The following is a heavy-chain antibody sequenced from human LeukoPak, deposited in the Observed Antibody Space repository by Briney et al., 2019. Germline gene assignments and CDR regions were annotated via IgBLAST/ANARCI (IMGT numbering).Heavy chain of an antibody. J-gene: IGHJ4*02. Sequence: GGSLRLSCAASRFTCNNYAMRGVRQAPGKGLEWVSAISGSGGSTYYADSVKGRFTISRDNSKNTLYLQMNSLRAEDTAVYYCVKEHYYDSSGYSDYWGQGTLVTVSS. CDR1: RFTCNNYA. CDR3: VKEHYYDSSGYSDY. V-gene: IGHV3-23*01. D-gene: IGHD3-22*01. CDR2: ISGSGGST.